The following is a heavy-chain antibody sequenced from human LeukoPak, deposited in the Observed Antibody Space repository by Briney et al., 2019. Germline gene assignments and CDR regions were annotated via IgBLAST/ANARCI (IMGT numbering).Heavy chain of an antibody. CDR1: GYTFTSYG. CDR2: SNPNSGAT. CDR3: ARVLTPHYYDSSGPLYY. V-gene: IGHV1-2*02. D-gene: IGHD3-22*01. Sequence: GASVKVSCKASGYTFTSYGISWVRQAPGQGLEWMGWSNPNSGATNCARKFQGRVTMTGDTSISTAYMELTRLRSDDTAVYYCARVLTPHYYDSSGPLYYWGQGTLVTVSS. J-gene: IGHJ4*02.